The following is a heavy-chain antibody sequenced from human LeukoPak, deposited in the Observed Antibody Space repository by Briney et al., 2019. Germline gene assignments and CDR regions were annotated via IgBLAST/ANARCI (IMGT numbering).Heavy chain of an antibody. CDR2: IDTSGST. Sequence: PSETLSLTCSVSGVSISSYYWTWLRQPAGRGLEWIGRIDTSGSTNYNPSLKSRVTMSADTSNNQFSLKLMSVTAADTAGYYGARGQGEIDYWGQGTLVTVSP. CDR1: GVSISSYY. CDR3: ARGQGEIDY. D-gene: IGHD3-16*01. J-gene: IGHJ4*02. V-gene: IGHV4-4*07.